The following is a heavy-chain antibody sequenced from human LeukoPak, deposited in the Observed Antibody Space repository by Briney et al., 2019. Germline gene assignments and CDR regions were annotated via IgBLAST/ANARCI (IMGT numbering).Heavy chain of an antibody. CDR2: IKPDGTTK. Sequence: PGVSLRLSCAASGFPFSSYSMTWVRQAPGKGLEWVANIKPDGTTKFYVDSAKGRFTISRDNALNSLYLQMNSLRAEDTAIYYCARSIPYGTTWYGRSDYWGQGTLVTVSS. CDR1: GFPFSSYS. CDR3: ARSIPYGTTWYGRSDY. V-gene: IGHV3-7*03. D-gene: IGHD6-13*01. J-gene: IGHJ4*02.